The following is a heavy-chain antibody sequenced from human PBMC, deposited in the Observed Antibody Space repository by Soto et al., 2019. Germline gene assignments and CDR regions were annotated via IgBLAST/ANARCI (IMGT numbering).Heavy chain of an antibody. V-gene: IGHV4-59*11. J-gene: IGHJ4*02. D-gene: IGHD2-2*01. Sequence: QVQLQESGPGLVKPSETLSLTCSVSGVSTSNHYWTWIRKPPGQGPEWIGCIYYRGTTNYIASFNSRVTISVDTSKNQFSLKLTSVTTADTAVYYCARGGGSPYHDHEFDYWGQGILVTVSS. CDR1: GVSTSNHY. CDR3: ARGGGSPYHDHEFDY. CDR2: IYYRGTT.